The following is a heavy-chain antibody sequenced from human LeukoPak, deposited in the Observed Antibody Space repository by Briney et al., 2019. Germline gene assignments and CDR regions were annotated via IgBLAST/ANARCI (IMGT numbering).Heavy chain of an antibody. CDR3: ARNGHYYDHLYYFDY. CDR2: IYYSGST. D-gene: IGHD3-3*01. J-gene: IGHJ4*02. CDR1: GGSISSSSYY. V-gene: IGHV4-39*07. Sequence: SETLSLTCTVSGGSISSSSYYWGWIRQPPGRGLEWIGSIYYSGSTYYNPSLNSRVTISVDTSKNQFSLKLSSVTAADTAVYYCARNGHYYDHLYYFDYWGQGTLVTVSS.